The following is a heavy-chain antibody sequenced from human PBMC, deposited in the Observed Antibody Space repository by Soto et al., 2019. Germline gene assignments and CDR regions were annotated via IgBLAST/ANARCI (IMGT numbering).Heavy chain of an antibody. CDR1: GASVSSHH. D-gene: IGHD3-16*01. CDR2: DYSDSA. Sequence: QVQLQESGPGVVKPSETLSLTCTVSGASVSSHHWTWIRQPPGKGLEWIGDYSDSASYSPSLKSRVTISADTSNNQFSLNLSSVTAADTAVAYCAAYRRGEGGRGYWGQGTLVTVSS. V-gene: IGHV4-59*08. CDR3: AAYRRGEGGRGY. J-gene: IGHJ4*02.